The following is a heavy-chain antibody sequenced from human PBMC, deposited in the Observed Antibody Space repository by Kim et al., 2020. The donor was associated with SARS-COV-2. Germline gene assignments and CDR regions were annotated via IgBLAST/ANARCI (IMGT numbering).Heavy chain of an antibody. V-gene: IGHV3-43*02. CDR3: AKDSEDCSSASCYLHY. CDR1: GFTFDDYA. J-gene: IGHJ4*02. CDR2: ISGDGGWT. D-gene: IGHD2-2*01. Sequence: GVSLRLSCAASGFTFDDYAMHWVRQAPGKGLEWVSLISGDGGWTYYADSVKGRFTISRDNSKNSLYLQMLSLRTEDTALYYCAKDSEDCSSASCYLHYWGQGTLVTVSS.